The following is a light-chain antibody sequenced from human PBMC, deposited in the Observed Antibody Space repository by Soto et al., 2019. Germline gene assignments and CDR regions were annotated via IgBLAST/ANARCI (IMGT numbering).Light chain of an antibody. V-gene: IGKV3D-15*02. Sequence: ETVMTHSPATLSVSPCERATLSCRASQSVSSNLAWYQQKPGQAPRLLIYGASTRATGIPARFSGSGSGTDFTLTISSLEPEDFAVYYCQQYGSSPITFGGGTKVDIK. CDR2: GAS. CDR3: QQYGSSPIT. J-gene: IGKJ4*01. CDR1: QSVSSN.